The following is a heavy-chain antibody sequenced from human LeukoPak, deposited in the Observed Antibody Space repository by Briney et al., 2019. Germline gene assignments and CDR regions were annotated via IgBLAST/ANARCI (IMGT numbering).Heavy chain of an antibody. J-gene: IGHJ4*02. D-gene: IGHD1-14*01. Sequence: GGSLRLSCTASGLTFSTSGFNWVRQAPGKGLEWVASIGPTGSDRYHADSIKGLFTISRDNANNFLYLQMNSLRAEDTAVYYCATETNGRHYDYWGQGTLLTVSS. CDR3: ATETNGRHYDY. CDR2: IGPTGSDR. V-gene: IGHV3-21*06. CDR1: GLTFSTSG.